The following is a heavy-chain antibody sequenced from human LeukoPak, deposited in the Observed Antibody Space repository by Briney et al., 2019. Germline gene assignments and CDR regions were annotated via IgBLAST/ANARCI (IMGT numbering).Heavy chain of an antibody. CDR2: IYTSGST. CDR1: GGSISSYY. V-gene: IGHV4-4*07. J-gene: IGHJ4*02. Sequence: SETLSLTCTVSGGSISSYYWSWIRQPAGKGLKWIGRIYTSGSTNYNPSLKSRVTMSVDTSKNQFSLKLSSVTAADTAVYYCAREALRGYYFDYWGQGTLVTVSS. CDR3: AREALRGYYFDY. D-gene: IGHD3-10*01.